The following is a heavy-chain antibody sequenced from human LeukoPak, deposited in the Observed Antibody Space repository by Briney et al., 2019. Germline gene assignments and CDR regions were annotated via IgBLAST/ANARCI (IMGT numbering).Heavy chain of an antibody. J-gene: IGHJ4*02. D-gene: IGHD3-10*01. V-gene: IGHV3-23*01. Sequence: GGSLRLSCAASGFTFSSYAMGWVRQAPGKGLEWVSAISGSGGSTYYADSVKGRFTISRDNSKNTLYLQMNSLRAEDTAVYYCAKDKGRTMVRGSFDYWGQGTLVTVSS. CDR3: AKDKGRTMVRGSFDY. CDR2: ISGSGGST. CDR1: GFTFSSYA.